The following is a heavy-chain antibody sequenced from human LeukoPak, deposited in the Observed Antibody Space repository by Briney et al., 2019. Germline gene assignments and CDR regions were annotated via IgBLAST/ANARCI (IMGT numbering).Heavy chain of an antibody. CDR3: ARGPIWHRKFDP. CDR1: GGSFSGYY. D-gene: IGHD2-2*02. CDR2: INHSGST. Sequence: SETLSLTCAVYGGSFSGYYWSWIRQPPGKGLEWIGEINHSGSTNYNPSLKSRVTISVDTSKNQFSLKLSSVTAADTAVYYCARGPIWHRKFDPWAREPWSPSPQ. V-gene: IGHV4-34*01. J-gene: IGHJ5*02.